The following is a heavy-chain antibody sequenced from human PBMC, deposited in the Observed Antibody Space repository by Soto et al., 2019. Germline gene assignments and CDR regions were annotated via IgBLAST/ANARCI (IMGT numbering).Heavy chain of an antibody. CDR2: IYPGDSDT. Sequence: GESLKISCKGSGYSFTSYWIGWVRQMPGKGLEWMGIIYPGDSDTRYSPSFQGQVTISADKSISTAYLQWSSLKASDTAMYYCARLSCSGGSCYSVRDFYYYYGMDVWGQGTTVTVSS. D-gene: IGHD2-15*01. CDR1: GYSFTSYW. CDR3: ARLSCSGGSCYSVRDFYYYYGMDV. V-gene: IGHV5-51*01. J-gene: IGHJ6*02.